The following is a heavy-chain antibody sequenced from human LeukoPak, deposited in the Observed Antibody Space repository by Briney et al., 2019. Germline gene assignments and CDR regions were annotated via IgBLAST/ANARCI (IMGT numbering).Heavy chain of an antibody. CDR3: ARATEGIRWDYVKVYHYMDV. Sequence: GGSLRLSCAASGFIFSDYYMSWIRQAPGKGLEWVSYISSSGSTIYYADSVKGRFTISRDNAKNSLYLQMNSLRAEDTAVYYCARATEGIRWDYVKVYHYMDVWGKGTTVTVSS. CDR2: ISSSGSTI. J-gene: IGHJ6*03. V-gene: IGHV3-11*04. CDR1: GFIFSDYY. D-gene: IGHD4-17*01.